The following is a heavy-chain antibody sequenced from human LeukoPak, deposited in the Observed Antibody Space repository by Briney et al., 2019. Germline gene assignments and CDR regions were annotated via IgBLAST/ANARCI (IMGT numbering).Heavy chain of an antibody. CDR2: IYYSGST. V-gene: IGHV4-39*01. Sequence: SETLSLTCTVSGGSISNSSYYWGWIRQPPGKGLEWIGSIYYSGSTYYNPSLKSRVTISVDTSKNQFSLKLSSVTAADTAVYYCARRRVGGYYFDYWGQGTLVTVSS. CDR1: GGSISNSSYY. CDR3: ARRRVGGYYFDY. J-gene: IGHJ4*02.